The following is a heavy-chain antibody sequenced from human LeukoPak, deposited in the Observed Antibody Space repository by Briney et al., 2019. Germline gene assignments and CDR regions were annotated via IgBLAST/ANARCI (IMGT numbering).Heavy chain of an antibody. Sequence: GGSLRLSCAASGFTFSDHYMDWVRQAPGKGLEWVAVISYDGSKKYYADSVKGRFTISRDDSKNTLYLQMNSLRADDTAVYYCARTAAAGRGYYYYGMDVWGQGTTVTVSS. CDR1: GFTFSDHY. CDR2: ISYDGSKK. CDR3: ARTAAAGRGYYYYGMDV. V-gene: IGHV3-30*04. J-gene: IGHJ6*02. D-gene: IGHD6-13*01.